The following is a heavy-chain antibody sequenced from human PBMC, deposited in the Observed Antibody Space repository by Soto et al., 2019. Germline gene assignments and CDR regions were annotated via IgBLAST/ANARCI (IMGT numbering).Heavy chain of an antibody. J-gene: IGHJ2*01. D-gene: IGHD3-9*01. V-gene: IGHV3-23*01. CDR2: ISGRGDAA. CDR1: GFTFINYA. CDR3: ARKILVSTTRPNYWYVDL. Sequence: EVQVLESGGGLVQPGGSLRLSCAGSGFTFINYAMNWVRQAPGKGLEWVSSISGRGDAAFFPDSVRGRFTISRDTSKNTLTLPMNRLRVHDPAVYYCARKILVSTTRPNYWYVDLWGRGTLVTVSS.